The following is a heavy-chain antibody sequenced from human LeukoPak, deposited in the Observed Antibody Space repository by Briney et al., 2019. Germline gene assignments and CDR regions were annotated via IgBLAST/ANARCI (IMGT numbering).Heavy chain of an antibody. V-gene: IGHV3-48*02. CDR1: GFTFSSYS. CDR3: ARELRYSDY. D-gene: IGHD3-9*01. Sequence: GGSLRLSCAASGFTFSSYSMNWVRQAPGKGLEWVSYISSSSTIYYADSVKGRFTISRDNAKNSLFLQMNSLRDEDTAVYYCARELRYSDYWGQGTLVTVSS. J-gene: IGHJ4*02. CDR2: ISSSSTI.